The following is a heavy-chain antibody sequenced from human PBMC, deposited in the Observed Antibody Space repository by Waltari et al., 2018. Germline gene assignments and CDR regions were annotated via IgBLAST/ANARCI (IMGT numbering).Heavy chain of an antibody. Sequence: QLQLQESGPGLVKPSETLSLTCTVSGGSISSSSYYWGWIRQPPGKGLEWIGSIYYSGSTYYNPSLKSRVTISVDTSKNQFSLKLSSVTAADTAVYYCAKEKEVAGTYYWGQGTLVTVSS. CDR2: IYYSGST. CDR3: AKEKEVAGTYY. D-gene: IGHD6-19*01. CDR1: GGSISSSSYY. J-gene: IGHJ4*02. V-gene: IGHV4-39*01.